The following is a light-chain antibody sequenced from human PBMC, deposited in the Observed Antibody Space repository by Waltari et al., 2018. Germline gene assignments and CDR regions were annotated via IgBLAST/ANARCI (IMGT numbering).Light chain of an antibody. V-gene: IGLV2-14*01. Sequence: QSALTQPASVSGSPGQSITIPCTGTSSDVGGYNYFSWYQQHPGKVPTLLIFDVSNCPSGVSNRFSVSKSGNTSSLTISGLQAEDESDYYCCSFTSRSTWVFGGGTKLTVL. CDR3: CSFTSRSTWV. CDR2: DVS. CDR1: SSDVGGYNY. J-gene: IGLJ3*02.